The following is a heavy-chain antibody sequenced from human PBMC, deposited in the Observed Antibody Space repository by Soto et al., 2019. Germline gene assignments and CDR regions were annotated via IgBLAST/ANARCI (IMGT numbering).Heavy chain of an antibody. CDR2: IYPSDSDT. D-gene: IGHD6-19*01. J-gene: IGHJ4*02. Sequence: GESLKISCKGSGYNFAGYWIAWVRQMPGKGLELMGIIYPSDSDTRYRPSFQGQVTISADKSISSAYLQWSSLRASDTAMYYCARGAVSTRPFDYWGQGTPVTVSS. V-gene: IGHV5-51*01. CDR1: GYNFAGYW. CDR3: ARGAVSTRPFDY.